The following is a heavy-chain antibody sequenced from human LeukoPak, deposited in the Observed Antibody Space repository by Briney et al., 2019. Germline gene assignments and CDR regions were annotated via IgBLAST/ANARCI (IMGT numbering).Heavy chain of an antibody. D-gene: IGHD3-10*01. J-gene: IGHJ4*02. CDR1: GYTFTGYY. CDR2: INPNSGGT. V-gene: IGHV1-2*02. CDR3: ARDQGSGSHGGYFDY. Sequence: GASVKVSCKASGYTFTGYYMHWVRQAPGQGLEWMGWINPNSGGTNYAQKFQGRVTMTRDTSISTAYMELSRLRSDDTAVYYCARDQGSGSHGGYFDYWGQGTLVTVSS.